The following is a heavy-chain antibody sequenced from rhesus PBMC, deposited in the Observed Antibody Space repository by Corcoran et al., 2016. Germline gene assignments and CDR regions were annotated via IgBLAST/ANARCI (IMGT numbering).Heavy chain of an antibody. Sequence: EVQLVESGGGLVQPGGSLRLSCAASGFTFSSYGMHWVRLAIGKGVEWVAVISYDGSKKYCADSVQDRFTLTRDNSKNMLYLQMHNLKMEDTAVYYCARGPNWGLVDDAFDFWGQGLRVTVSS. D-gene: IGHD7-45*01. CDR3: ARGPNWGLVDDAFDF. CDR1: GFTFSSYG. CDR2: ISYDGSKK. V-gene: IGHV3-54*02. J-gene: IGHJ3*01.